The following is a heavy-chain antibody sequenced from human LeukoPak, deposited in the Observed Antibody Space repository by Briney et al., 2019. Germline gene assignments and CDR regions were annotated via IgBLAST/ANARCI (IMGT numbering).Heavy chain of an antibody. V-gene: IGHV4-34*01. CDR3: ARGSLCSSTSCYRTYNWFDP. Sequence: SETLSLTCAVYGGSFSGYYGSWIRQPPGKGLEWIGEINHSGSTNYNPSLKSRVTISVDTSKNQFSLKLSSVTAADTAVYYCARGSLCSSTSCYRTYNWFDPWGQGTLVTVSS. D-gene: IGHD2-2*02. J-gene: IGHJ5*02. CDR1: GGSFSGYY. CDR2: INHSGST.